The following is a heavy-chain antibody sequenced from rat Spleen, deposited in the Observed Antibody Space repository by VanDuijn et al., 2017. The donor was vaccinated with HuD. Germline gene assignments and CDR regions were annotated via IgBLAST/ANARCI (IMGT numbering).Heavy chain of an antibody. D-gene: IGHD1-11*01. J-gene: IGHJ3*01. CDR2: ISSDGTT. V-gene: IGHV2-6*01. Sequence: QVQLKESGPGLVQPSQTLSLTCTVSGFSLISYTVTWVRQPPGKGLEWITAISSDGTTYYNSPLKSRLSISRDTSKSQVFLKMNSLQTEDTAIYFCTRSYGGYSQHWFAYWGQGTLVTVSS. CDR1: GFSLISYT. CDR3: TRSYGGYSQHWFAY.